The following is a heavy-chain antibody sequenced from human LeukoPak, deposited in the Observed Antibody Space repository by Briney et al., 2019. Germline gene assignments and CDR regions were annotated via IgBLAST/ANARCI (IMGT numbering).Heavy chain of an antibody. Sequence: SETLSLTCAVYGGSFSGYYWSWIRQPPGKGLEWIGEINHSGSTNYNPSLKSRVTISVDTSKNQFSLKLSSVTAADTAVYYCARRGEAYYDSSGYYFDIWGQGTMVTVSS. D-gene: IGHD3-22*01. J-gene: IGHJ3*02. CDR3: ARRGEAYYDSSGYYFDI. V-gene: IGHV4-34*01. CDR2: INHSGST. CDR1: GGSFSGYY.